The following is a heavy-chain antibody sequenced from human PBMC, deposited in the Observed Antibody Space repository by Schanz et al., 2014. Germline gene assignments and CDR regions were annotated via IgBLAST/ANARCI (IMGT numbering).Heavy chain of an antibody. CDR2: ISYDGRNK. CDR1: GFSFSGFG. V-gene: IGHV3-30*18. Sequence: QVQLVESGGGVVQPGRSLRLSCAGSGFSFSGFGMHWVRQAPGKGLEWVAVISYDGRNKYFADSVKGRFTISRDNSKNTLYLQMNSLRGDDTAIYYCVKGGTNTLDSWGQGTLVTVSS. CDR3: VKGGTNTLDS. J-gene: IGHJ4*02.